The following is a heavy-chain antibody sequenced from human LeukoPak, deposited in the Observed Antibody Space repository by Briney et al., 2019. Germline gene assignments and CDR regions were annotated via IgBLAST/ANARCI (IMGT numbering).Heavy chain of an antibody. Sequence: SETLFLTCTVSGGSISSSSYYWGWIRQPPGKGLEWIGSIYYSGNIFYNPSLKCRVTIPVDTSKTRFSLKLSSVTAADTAVYYCARGYDSSGYPFDYWGQGTLVTVSS. CDR1: GGSISSSSYY. CDR2: IYYSGNI. J-gene: IGHJ4*02. CDR3: ARGYDSSGYPFDY. V-gene: IGHV4-39*01. D-gene: IGHD3-22*01.